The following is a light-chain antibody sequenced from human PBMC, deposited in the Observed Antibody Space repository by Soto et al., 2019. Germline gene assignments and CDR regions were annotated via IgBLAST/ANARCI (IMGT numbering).Light chain of an antibody. CDR2: GAS. CDR3: QQYGSSPPWT. Sequence: EIVLTQSPGTLSLSPGERATLSCRASQSVSSNYLAWYQHKPGQAPRLLIYGASSRATGIPDRFSGSGSGTDFTLTISRLEPADFAVYYCQQYGSSPPWTFGQGTKVEIK. V-gene: IGKV3-20*01. J-gene: IGKJ1*01. CDR1: QSVSSNY.